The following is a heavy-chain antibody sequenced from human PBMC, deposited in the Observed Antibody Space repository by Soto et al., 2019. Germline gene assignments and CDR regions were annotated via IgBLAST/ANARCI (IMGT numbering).Heavy chain of an antibody. CDR2: IYPGDSDT. Sequence: PGESLKISCKGSGYSFTSYWIGWVRQMPGKGLDWMGIIYPGDSDTRYSPSFQGQVTISADKSISTAYLQWSSLKASDTAMYYCARQGYSGYSEGYYYYGMDVWGQGTTVTVSS. J-gene: IGHJ6*02. CDR3: ARQGYSGYSEGYYYYGMDV. D-gene: IGHD5-12*01. V-gene: IGHV5-51*01. CDR1: GYSFTSYW.